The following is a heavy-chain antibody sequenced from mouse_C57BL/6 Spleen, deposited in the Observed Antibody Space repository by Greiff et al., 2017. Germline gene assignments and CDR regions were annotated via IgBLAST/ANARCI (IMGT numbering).Heavy chain of an antibody. Sequence: EVQVVESGGGLVKPGGSLKLSCAASGFTFSSYAMSWVRQTPEKRLEWVATISDGGSYTYYPDNVKGRFTISRDNAKNNLYLQMSHLKSEDTAMYYCARQGYYGSSYDWGQGTTLTVSS. CDR2: ISDGGSYT. V-gene: IGHV5-4*01. J-gene: IGHJ2*01. CDR1: GFTFSSYA. D-gene: IGHD1-1*01. CDR3: ARQGYYGSSYD.